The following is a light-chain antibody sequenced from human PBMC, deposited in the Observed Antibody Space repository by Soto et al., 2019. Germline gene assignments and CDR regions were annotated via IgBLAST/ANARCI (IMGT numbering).Light chain of an antibody. Sequence: SYDLTQPPSVSVAPGQTAKIICGGNNIGSKSVQWYQQKPGQAPVLVVYDDSDRPSGIPERFSGSKSWNTATLTISRVEAGDEADYYCQVWDTSSDHHVFGTGTKVTVL. J-gene: IGLJ1*01. V-gene: IGLV3-21*02. CDR2: DDS. CDR1: NIGSKS. CDR3: QVWDTSSDHHV.